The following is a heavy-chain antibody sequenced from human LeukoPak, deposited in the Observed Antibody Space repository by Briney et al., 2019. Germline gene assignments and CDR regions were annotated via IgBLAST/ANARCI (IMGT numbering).Heavy chain of an antibody. Sequence: SETLSLTCTVSGYSISSGYYWGWIRQPPGKGLEWIGSIYHSGSTYYNPSLKSRATISVDTSKNQFSLKLSSVTAADTAVYYCARDGGVAAPPLWGQGTLVTVSS. V-gene: IGHV4-38-2*02. CDR3: ARDGGVAAPPL. D-gene: IGHD6-6*01. CDR1: GYSISSGYY. CDR2: IYHSGST. J-gene: IGHJ4*02.